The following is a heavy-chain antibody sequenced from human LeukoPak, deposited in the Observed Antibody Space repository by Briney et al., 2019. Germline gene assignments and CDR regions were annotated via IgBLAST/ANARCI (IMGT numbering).Heavy chain of an antibody. CDR1: GFTFSSYA. CDR3: AKYCGGDCFRNFDS. CDR2: IGPSGGDI. J-gene: IGHJ4*02. Sequence: GGSLRLSCAASGFTFSSYAMTWVRQAPGRGLEWVTVIGPSGGDIIYADSVKGRFTISRDNSANTLYLQMNSLRAEDTAVYYCAKYCGGDCFRNFDSWGQGTLVTVSS. V-gene: IGHV3-23*01. D-gene: IGHD2-21*02.